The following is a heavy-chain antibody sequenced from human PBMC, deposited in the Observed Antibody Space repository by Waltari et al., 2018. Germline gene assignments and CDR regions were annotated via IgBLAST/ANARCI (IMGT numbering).Heavy chain of an antibody. Sequence: RAPPGKGLGWGLSISSSSRYLYYADSVKGRFTISRDNAKNSLYLQMNSLRAEDTAVYYCARERETGNFDYWGQGTLVTVSS. J-gene: IGHJ4*02. D-gene: IGHD3-10*01. V-gene: IGHV3-21*01. CDR2: ISSSSRYL. CDR3: ARERETGNFDY.